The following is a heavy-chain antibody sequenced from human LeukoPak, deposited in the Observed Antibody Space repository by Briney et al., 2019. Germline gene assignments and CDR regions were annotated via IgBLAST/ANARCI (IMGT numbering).Heavy chain of an antibody. Sequence: PGGSLRLSCAASGFTFSSYSMNWVRQAPGKGLEWVSSISSSSSYIYYADSVKGRFTISRDNAKNSLYLQMNSLRAEDTAVYYCARCSGSSCYSGLGYWGQGTLVTVSS. J-gene: IGHJ4*02. CDR3: ARCSGSSCYSGLGY. D-gene: IGHD2-15*01. V-gene: IGHV3-21*01. CDR2: ISSSSSYI. CDR1: GFTFSSYS.